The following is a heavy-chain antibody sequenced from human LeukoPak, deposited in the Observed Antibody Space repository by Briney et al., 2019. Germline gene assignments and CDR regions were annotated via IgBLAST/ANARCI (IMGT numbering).Heavy chain of an antibody. V-gene: IGHV3-21*01. CDR1: GFTFSSYS. J-gene: IGHJ4*02. CDR2: ISSSSSYV. D-gene: IGHD3-16*02. CDR3: ARSFGELSLPWGAVDN. Sequence: GGSLRLSCAASGFTFSSYSMNWVRQAPGKGLERVSSISSSSSYVYYADSVKGRFTISRDNAKNSLYLQMNSLRAEDTAVYYCARSFGELSLPWGAVDNWGQGTLVTVSP.